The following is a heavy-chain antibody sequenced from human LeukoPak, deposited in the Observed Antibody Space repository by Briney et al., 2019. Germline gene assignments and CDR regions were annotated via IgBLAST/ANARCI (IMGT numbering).Heavy chain of an antibody. V-gene: IGHV3-74*01. CDR1: GFSFSGHW. J-gene: IGHJ4*02. D-gene: IGHD6-13*01. Sequence: PGGSLRLPCAASGFSFSGHWMHWARQLPGKGLVWVSRISPTGSTTSYADSVKGRFTVSRDNAKNTLYLQVNNLRAEDTAVYYCARGPSSNWSGLDFWGQGTLLTVSS. CDR3: ARGPSSNWSGLDF. CDR2: ISPTGSTT.